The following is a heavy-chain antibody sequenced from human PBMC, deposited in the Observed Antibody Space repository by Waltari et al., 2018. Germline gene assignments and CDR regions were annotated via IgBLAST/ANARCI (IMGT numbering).Heavy chain of an antibody. CDR2: IYSGGST. J-gene: IGHJ3*02. V-gene: IGHV3-53*02. CDR3: ARLGYCGGDCYSPAFDI. D-gene: IGHD2-21*01. CDR1: GFPVSSNY. Sequence: EVQLVETGGGLIQPGGSLRLSCAASGFPVSSNYMSWVRQAPGKGLEWVSVIYSGGSTYYADSVKGRFTISRDNSKNTLYLQMNSLRAEDTAVYYCARLGYCGGDCYSPAFDIWGQGTMVTVSS.